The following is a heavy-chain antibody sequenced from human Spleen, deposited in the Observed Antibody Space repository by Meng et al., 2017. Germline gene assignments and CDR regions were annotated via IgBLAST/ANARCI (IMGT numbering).Heavy chain of an antibody. CDR1: GYTFTSYA. D-gene: IGHD6-19*01. V-gene: IGHV1-3*01. Sequence: VQRVQAGAEVKKPGASVKVSCKASGYTFTSYAMHWVRQAPGQRLEWMGWINAGNGNTKYSQKFQGRVTITRDTSASTAYMELSSLRSEDTAAYYCARDPSGWYVRFGEPFDYWGQGTLVTVSS. J-gene: IGHJ4*02. CDR2: INAGNGNT. CDR3: ARDPSGWYVRFGEPFDY.